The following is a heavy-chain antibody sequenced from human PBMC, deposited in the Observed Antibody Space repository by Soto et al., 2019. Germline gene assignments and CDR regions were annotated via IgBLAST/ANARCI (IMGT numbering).Heavy chain of an antibody. Sequence: SETLSLTCTVSGGSISSSSYYWGWIRQPPGRGLEWIGSIYYSGSTYYNPSLKSRVTISVDTSKNQFSLKLSSVTAADTAVYYFSIRLITMIPPIYYYYYGMDVWGQGTTVTVSS. D-gene: IGHD3-22*01. CDR3: SIRLITMIPPIYYYYYGMDV. CDR2: IYYSGST. J-gene: IGHJ6*02. V-gene: IGHV4-39*01. CDR1: GGSISSSSYY.